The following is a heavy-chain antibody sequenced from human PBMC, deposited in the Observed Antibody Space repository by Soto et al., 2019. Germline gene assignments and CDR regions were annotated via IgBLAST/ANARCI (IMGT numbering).Heavy chain of an antibody. Sequence: QLQLQESGPGLVKPSETLSLSCSVSGDSIRNRNYYWAWIRQPPGKGLEWIVSRYDDASTFYNPYLKRRVTISIDTSKKQLSLKVTSVTAADTAVYYCARGIYLGHSGYYLDFWGQGTLVTVSS. CDR2: RYDDAST. D-gene: IGHD3-22*01. CDR1: GDSIRNRNYY. CDR3: ARGIYLGHSGYYLDF. J-gene: IGHJ4*02. V-gene: IGHV4-39*01.